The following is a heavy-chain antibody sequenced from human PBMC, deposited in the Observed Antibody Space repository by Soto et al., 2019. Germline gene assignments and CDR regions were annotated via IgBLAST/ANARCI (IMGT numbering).Heavy chain of an antibody. CDR2: IYWNDDK. J-gene: IGHJ5*02. CDR1: GFSLGTSGVG. CDR3: ARRQRYNWNDGGWFDP. V-gene: IGHV2-5*01. Sequence: QITLEESGPTLVKPTQTLTLTCTFSGFSLGTSGVGVGWIRQPPGKALEWLAFIYWNDDKRYSPSLKNRLTIRKDTPKNQVVLTMTNMDPVDTATYYCARRQRYNWNDGGWFDPWGQGTLVNVSS. D-gene: IGHD1-1*01.